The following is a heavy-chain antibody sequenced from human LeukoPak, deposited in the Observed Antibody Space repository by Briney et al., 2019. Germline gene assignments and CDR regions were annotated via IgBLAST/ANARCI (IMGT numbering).Heavy chain of an antibody. Sequence: SQTLSLTCVISGDSVSSDSGGWNWIRQSPSRGLEWLGRTYYRSKWYNDYAVSVKGRITINPDTSKNQFSLQLNSVAPEDTALYYCARDTTRRFDHWGQGTLVTVSS. CDR2: TYYRSKWYN. CDR1: GDSVSSDSGG. V-gene: IGHV6-1*01. J-gene: IGHJ4*02. CDR3: ARDTTRRFDH. D-gene: IGHD1-26*01.